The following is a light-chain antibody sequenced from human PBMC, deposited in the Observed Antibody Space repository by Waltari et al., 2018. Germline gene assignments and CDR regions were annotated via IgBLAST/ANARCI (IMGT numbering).Light chain of an antibody. CDR3: QQYYSSPVT. CDR1: QSVLYRSDNKNY. J-gene: IGKJ5*01. CDR2: WSS. Sequence: DIVMTQSPDSLAVSLGERATINCKSSQSVLYRSDNKNYLGWYQKKPGLPPKLLIYWSSTRESGVPDRFSGSGSGTDFTLTISSLQAEDVAVYYCQQYYSSPVTFGQGTRLEIK. V-gene: IGKV4-1*01.